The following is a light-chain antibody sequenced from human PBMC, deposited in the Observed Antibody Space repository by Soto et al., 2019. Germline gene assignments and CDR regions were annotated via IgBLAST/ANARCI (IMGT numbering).Light chain of an antibody. Sequence: EIVLTQSPGTLSLSPGERATLSCRASQSVSGSYLAWYQQRPGQAPKLLIYGASSRATGIPDRFSGSGSGTDFTLNISRLEPEDFAVYYCQQYGSSPRMFGQGTKVEIK. CDR2: GAS. J-gene: IGKJ1*01. CDR1: QSVSGSY. V-gene: IGKV3-20*01. CDR3: QQYGSSPRM.